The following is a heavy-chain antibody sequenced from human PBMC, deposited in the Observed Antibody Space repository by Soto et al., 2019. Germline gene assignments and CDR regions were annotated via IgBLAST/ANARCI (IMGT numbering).Heavy chain of an antibody. CDR2: INAGNGNT. CDR1: GYTFTSYA. Sequence: ASVKVSCKASGYTFTSYAMHWVRQAPGQRLEWMGWINAGNGNTKYSQKFQGRVTITRDTSASTAYMELSSLRSEDTAVYYCARDLGTGTTRGYYYYGMDVWSQGTTVTVSS. D-gene: IGHD1-1*01. CDR3: ARDLGTGTTRGYYYYGMDV. J-gene: IGHJ6*02. V-gene: IGHV1-3*01.